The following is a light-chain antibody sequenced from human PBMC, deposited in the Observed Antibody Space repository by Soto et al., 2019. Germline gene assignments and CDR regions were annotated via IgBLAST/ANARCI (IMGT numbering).Light chain of an antibody. J-gene: IGLJ1*01. Sequence: QSALTSPASVSGSPGQSITISCARTSSDVFAHHHAPRYQHHPGNAPTPMIYDVSHRHSGVSNRFSGSKSGNTAPLTISGLQPEVEADYYSRSYKTYNPRQIVVGPGTKVPVL. CDR2: DVS. CDR1: SSDVFAHHH. V-gene: IGLV2-14*03. CDR3: RSYKTYNPRQIV.